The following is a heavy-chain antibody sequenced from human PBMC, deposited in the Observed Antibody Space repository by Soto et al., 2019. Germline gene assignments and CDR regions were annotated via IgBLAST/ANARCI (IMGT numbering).Heavy chain of an antibody. Sequence: EVQLVESGGGLVQPGGSLRLSCVASGFMFDSYAMNWVRQAPGKGLEWVSYISPGGDRIYYAESLKGRITISRDNARNSLSLQMTILSDEDTAVYYCTKSADSAGWGVDFWGQGTMVTFSS. CDR3: TKSADSAGWGVDF. D-gene: IGHD6-19*01. CDR2: ISPGGDRI. V-gene: IGHV3-48*02. CDR1: GFMFDSYA. J-gene: IGHJ4*02.